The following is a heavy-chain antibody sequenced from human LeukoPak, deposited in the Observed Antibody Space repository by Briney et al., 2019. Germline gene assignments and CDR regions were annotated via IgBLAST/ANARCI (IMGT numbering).Heavy chain of an antibody. Sequence: SVKVSCKASGGTLSSYAISWVRQTPGQGLEWMGGIIPIFGTANYAQKFQGRVTIPADESTSTAYMELRSLRSDDTAVYYCARSPWGTTRSNSYYFDYWGQGTLVTVSS. CDR1: GGTLSSYA. J-gene: IGHJ4*02. D-gene: IGHD2-15*01. CDR3: ARSPWGTTRSNSYYFDY. CDR2: IIPIFGTA. V-gene: IGHV1-69*01.